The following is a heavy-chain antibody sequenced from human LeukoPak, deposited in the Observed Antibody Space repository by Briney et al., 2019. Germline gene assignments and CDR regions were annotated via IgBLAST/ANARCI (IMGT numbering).Heavy chain of an antibody. CDR1: NFTFSTYI. Sequence: GGSLRLSCAASNFTFSTYIMNWVRQAPGKGLEWVSSISSSSSYIYYADSVKGRFTISRDNAKNSLYLQMNSLRAEDTAVYYCARDSSGYYGNWFDPWGQGTLVTVFS. CDR3: ARDSSGYYGNWFDP. V-gene: IGHV3-21*01. D-gene: IGHD3-22*01. CDR2: ISSSSSYI. J-gene: IGHJ5*02.